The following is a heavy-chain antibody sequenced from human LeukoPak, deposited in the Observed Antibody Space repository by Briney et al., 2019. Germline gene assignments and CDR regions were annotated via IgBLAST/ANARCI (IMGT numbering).Heavy chain of an antibody. CDR2: IYYSGST. CDR1: GGSLRTNGYY. Sequence: SETLSLTCTVSGGSLRTNGYYWGWIRQTPGKGLEWIGSIYYSGSTHYNPSLKSRVTISVDTSRNQFSLKMTSVTAADTAVYYCARDVRSGSYLGPWGQGTLVTVSS. J-gene: IGHJ5*02. CDR3: ARDVRSGSYLGP. D-gene: IGHD1-26*01. V-gene: IGHV4-39*07.